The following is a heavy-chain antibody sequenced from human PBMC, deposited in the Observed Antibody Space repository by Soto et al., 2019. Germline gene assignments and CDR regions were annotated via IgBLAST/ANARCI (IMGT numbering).Heavy chain of an antibody. CDR3: AKDISRYSSGWFLFDY. D-gene: IGHD6-19*01. J-gene: IGHJ4*02. CDR1: GFTFDDYT. Sequence: QSGGSLRLSCAASGFTFDDYTMHWVRQAPGKGLEWVSLISWDGGSTYYADSVKGRFTISRDNSKNSLYLQMNSLRTEDTALYYCAKDISRYSSGWFLFDYWGQGTLVTVSS. CDR2: ISWDGGST. V-gene: IGHV3-43*01.